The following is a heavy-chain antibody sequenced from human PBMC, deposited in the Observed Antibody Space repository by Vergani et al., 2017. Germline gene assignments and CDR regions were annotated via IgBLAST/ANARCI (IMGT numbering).Heavy chain of an antibody. Sequence: EVQLLESGGGLVQPGGSLTLSCAASGFTFSSYAMSWVRQAPGKGLEWVSAISGSGGSTYYADSVKGRFTISRDNSKNTRYLQMNSLRAEDTAVYYCARGKTRRLGAFDIWGQGTMVTVSS. CDR2: ISGSGGST. J-gene: IGHJ3*02. CDR3: ARGKTRRLGAFDI. CDR1: GFTFSSYA. V-gene: IGHV3-23*01. D-gene: IGHD6-25*01.